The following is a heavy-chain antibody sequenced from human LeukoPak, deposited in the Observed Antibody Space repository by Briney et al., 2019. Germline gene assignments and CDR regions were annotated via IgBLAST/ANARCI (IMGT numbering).Heavy chain of an antibody. J-gene: IGHJ3*02. Sequence: ASVTVSCKASGYIFSNFGINWVRQAPGQGLEWMGWISGYNGYTKYAQKLQGRVTMTRDTSISTAYMELSRLRSDDTAVYYCARGCYYDSSGMLRNAFDIWGQGTMVTVSS. D-gene: IGHD3-22*01. V-gene: IGHV1-18*01. CDR1: GYIFSNFG. CDR3: ARGCYYDSSGMLRNAFDI. CDR2: ISGYNGYT.